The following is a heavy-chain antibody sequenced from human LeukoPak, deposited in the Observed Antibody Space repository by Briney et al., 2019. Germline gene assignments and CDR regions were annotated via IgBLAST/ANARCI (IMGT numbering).Heavy chain of an antibody. CDR2: IKQDGSEK. V-gene: IGHV3-7*01. D-gene: IGHD5-24*01. J-gene: IGHJ4*02. Sequence: GGSLRLSCAASGFTFSSHWMSWVRQAPGKGLEWVANIKQDGSEKYYVDSVKGRFTISRDNAKNSLYLQMNSLRAEDTAVYYCARVSRWSFDYWGQGTQVTVSS. CDR1: GFTFSSHW. CDR3: ARVSRWSFDY.